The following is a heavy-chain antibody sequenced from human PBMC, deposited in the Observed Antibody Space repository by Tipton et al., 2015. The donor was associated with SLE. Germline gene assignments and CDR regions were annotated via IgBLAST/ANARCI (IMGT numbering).Heavy chain of an antibody. CDR3: ARAFGGGRMDV. V-gene: IGHV4-34*01. D-gene: IGHD3-10*01. Sequence: TLSLTCAVYGGSFSGYYWSWTRQPPGKGLEWIGSIYHSGSTYYNPSLQSRVTISVDTSKNQFSLKLSSVTAADTAVYYCARAFGGGRMDVWGQGTTVTVSS. J-gene: IGHJ6*02. CDR1: GGSFSGYY. CDR2: IYHSGST.